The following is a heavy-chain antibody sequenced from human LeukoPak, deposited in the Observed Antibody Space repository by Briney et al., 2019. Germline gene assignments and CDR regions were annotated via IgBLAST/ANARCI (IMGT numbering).Heavy chain of an antibody. V-gene: IGHV1-8*03. Sequence: ASVKVSCKASGGTFSSYAISWVRQATGQGLEWMGWMNPNSGNTGYAQKFQGRVTITRNTSISTAYMELSSLRSEDTAVYYCARGRLKRYYDFWSGRYYFDYWGQGTLVTVSS. CDR2: MNPNSGNT. CDR1: GGTFSSYA. D-gene: IGHD3-3*01. CDR3: ARGRLKRYYDFWSGRYYFDY. J-gene: IGHJ4*02.